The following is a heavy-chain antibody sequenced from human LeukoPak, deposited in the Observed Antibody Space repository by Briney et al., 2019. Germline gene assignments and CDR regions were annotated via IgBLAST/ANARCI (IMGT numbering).Heavy chain of an antibody. Sequence: PGGSLRLSCAASGFTFSSYWMSWVRQAPGKGLEWVASIKQDGSEKYYVDSVKGRFTISRDNAKNSLYLQMNSLRAEDTAVYYCARDWSAIVSYAFDIWGQGTMVTVSS. V-gene: IGHV3-7*01. CDR2: IKQDGSEK. CDR1: GFTFSSYW. D-gene: IGHD3-3*01. J-gene: IGHJ3*02. CDR3: ARDWSAIVSYAFDI.